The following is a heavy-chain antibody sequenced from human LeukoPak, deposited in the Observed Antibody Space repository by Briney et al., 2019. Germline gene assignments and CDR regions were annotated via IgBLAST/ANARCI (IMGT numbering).Heavy chain of an antibody. Sequence: SETLSLTCTVSVYSISSGYYWGWIRQPPGKGLEWIGSIYHSGSTYYNPSLKSRVTISVDTSKNQFSLKLSSVTAADTAVYYCARVGGGAYSSSWFDYWGQGTLVTVSS. CDR2: IYHSGST. V-gene: IGHV4-38-2*02. J-gene: IGHJ4*02. D-gene: IGHD6-13*01. CDR3: ARVGGGAYSSSWFDY. CDR1: VYSISSGYY.